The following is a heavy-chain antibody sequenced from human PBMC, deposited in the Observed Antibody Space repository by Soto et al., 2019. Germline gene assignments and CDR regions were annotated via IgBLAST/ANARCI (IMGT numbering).Heavy chain of an antibody. CDR2: IIPIFGTA. CDR1: GGTFSSYA. J-gene: IGHJ6*02. Sequence: QVQLVQSGAEVKKPGSSVKVSCKASGGTFSSYAISWVRQAPGQGLEWMGGIIPIFGTANYAQKFQGRVTITADESTSTAYMELSSLRSEDTAVYYCARGSYDFWSGFYYYYGMDVWGQGTTVTVSS. D-gene: IGHD3-3*01. V-gene: IGHV1-69*01. CDR3: ARGSYDFWSGFYYYYGMDV.